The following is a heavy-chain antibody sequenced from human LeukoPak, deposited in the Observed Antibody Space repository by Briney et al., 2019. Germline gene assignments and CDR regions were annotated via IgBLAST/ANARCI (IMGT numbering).Heavy chain of an antibody. Sequence: GGSLRLSCAASGFTFSSYGMHWVRQAPGKGLEWVAVIWYDGSNKYYADSVKGRFTISRDNSKNTLYLQMNSLRAEDTAVYYCAKDKLEYSSGWYPLRNYYYYYGMDVWGQGTTVTVSS. CDR1: GFTFSSYG. V-gene: IGHV3-30*02. CDR3: AKDKLEYSSGWYPLRNYYYYYGMDV. CDR2: IWYDGSNK. D-gene: IGHD6-19*01. J-gene: IGHJ6*02.